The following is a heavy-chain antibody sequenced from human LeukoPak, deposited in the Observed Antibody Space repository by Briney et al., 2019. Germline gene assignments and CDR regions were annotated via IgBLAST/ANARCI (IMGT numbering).Heavy chain of an antibody. V-gene: IGHV3-7*01. CDR3: AREIVVGPIDY. D-gene: IGHD1-26*01. Sequence: PGGSLRLSCAASGFTFSSYWMSWVRQAPGKGLEWVANIKQDGSEKYYVDSVKGRFTISRDNAKNSLYLQMSSLRAEDTAVYYCAREIVVGPIDYWGQGTLVTVSS. J-gene: IGHJ4*02. CDR1: GFTFSSYW. CDR2: IKQDGSEK.